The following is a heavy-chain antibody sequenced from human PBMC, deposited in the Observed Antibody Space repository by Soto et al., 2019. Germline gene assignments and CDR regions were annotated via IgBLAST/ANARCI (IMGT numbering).Heavy chain of an antibody. J-gene: IGHJ4*02. CDR1: GYIFSTYG. D-gene: IGHD1-1*01. Sequence: QVQLVESGGGVVQPGRSLRLSCAASGYIFSTYGLHWVRQAPGKGLEWVAVISYDGSNKYYADSVKGRFTISRDNSKNTLFLQMNSLRAEDTAVYYCAKDRGRGTGTNLLEYWGQGTLVTVSS. CDR3: AKDRGRGTGTNLLEY. V-gene: IGHV3-30*18. CDR2: ISYDGSNK.